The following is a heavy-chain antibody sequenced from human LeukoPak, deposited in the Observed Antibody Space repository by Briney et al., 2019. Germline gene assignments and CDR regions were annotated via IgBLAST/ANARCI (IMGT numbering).Heavy chain of an antibody. V-gene: IGHV3-7*04. CDR3: GRYGYYYAMDV. J-gene: IGHJ6*02. CDR2: IQRDGSEK. CDR1: GFAFSTYW. Sequence: PGGSLRLSCAASGFAFSTYWMGWVRQAPGQGLEWVANIQRDGSEKCYVYSVKGRFTISRDNAKNSLYLQMNSLRAEDTALYYCGRYGYYYAMDVWGQGTTVTVSS. D-gene: IGHD4-17*01.